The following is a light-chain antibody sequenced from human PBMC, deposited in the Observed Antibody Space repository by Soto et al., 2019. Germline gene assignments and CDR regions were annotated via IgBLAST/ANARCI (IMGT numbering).Light chain of an antibody. Sequence: DIPMTESPFSLSAYVGHTLTICCLASQSISSYLHWYQQKPGKAPKLLIYAASSLQSGVPSRFSGSGSGTDFTLTISSLQPEDFAAYYCQQGYSTPITFGQGTRLEIK. J-gene: IGKJ5*01. CDR3: QQGYSTPIT. CDR2: AAS. V-gene: IGKV1-39*01. CDR1: QSISSY.